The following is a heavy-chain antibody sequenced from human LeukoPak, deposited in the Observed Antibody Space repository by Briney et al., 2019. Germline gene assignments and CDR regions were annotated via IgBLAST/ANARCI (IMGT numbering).Heavy chain of an antibody. J-gene: IGHJ3*02. V-gene: IGHV4-59*01. CDR1: GGSISSYY. D-gene: IGHD5-18*01. CDR3: ARSGYSYGADSFDI. CDR2: IYYSGST. Sequence: SETLSLTCTVSGGSISSYYWSWIRQPPGKGLEWIGYIYYSGSTKYNPALKSRVTISIDSSKNQFSLNLSSVTAADTAVYYCARSGYSYGADSFDIWGQGTMVTVSS.